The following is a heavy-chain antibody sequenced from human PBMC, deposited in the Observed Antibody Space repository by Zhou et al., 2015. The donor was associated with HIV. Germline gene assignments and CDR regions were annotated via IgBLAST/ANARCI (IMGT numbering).Heavy chain of an antibody. J-gene: IGHJ6*02. D-gene: IGHD3-10*01. CDR3: ARVGAPYYYGSGSYYYGMDV. Sequence: QVQLVQSGAEVKKPGASVKVSCKASGYTFTSYDINWVRQATGQGLEWMGWMNPNSGNTGYAQKFQGRVTMTRNTSKGTAYMELSSLRSEDTAVYYCARVGAPYYYGSGSYYYGMDVVGPRDHGHRLL. V-gene: IGHV1-8*01. CDR1: GYTFTSYD. CDR2: MNPNSGNT.